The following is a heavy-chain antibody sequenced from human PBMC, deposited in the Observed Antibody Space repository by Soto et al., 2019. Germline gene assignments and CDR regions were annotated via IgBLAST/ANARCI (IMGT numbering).Heavy chain of an antibody. V-gene: IGHV1-69*13. CDR2: IIPIFGTA. CDR1: GGTFSSYA. D-gene: IGHD2-21*02. Sequence: GASVKVSCKASGGTFSSYAISWVRQAPGQGLEWMGGIIPIFGTANYAQKFQGRVTITADESTSTAYMELSSLRSEDTAVYYCAREGDSNYYYGMDVRGQGTTVTVSS. CDR3: AREGDSNYYYGMDV. J-gene: IGHJ6*02.